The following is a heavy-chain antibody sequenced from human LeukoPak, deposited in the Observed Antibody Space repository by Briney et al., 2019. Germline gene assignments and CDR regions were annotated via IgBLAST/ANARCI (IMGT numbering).Heavy chain of an antibody. CDR1: GGSISSSSYY. CDR3: ARELIVVVPAAEPLPYAAFDT. V-gene: IGHV4-39*02. CDR2: IYYSGST. Sequence: SETLSLTCTVSGGSISSSSYYWGWIRQPPGKGLEWIGSIYYSGSTYYNPSLKSRVTISVDTSKNQFSLKLSSVTAADTAVYYCARELIVVVPAAEPLPYAAFDTWGQGTMVTVSS. D-gene: IGHD2-2*01. J-gene: IGHJ3*02.